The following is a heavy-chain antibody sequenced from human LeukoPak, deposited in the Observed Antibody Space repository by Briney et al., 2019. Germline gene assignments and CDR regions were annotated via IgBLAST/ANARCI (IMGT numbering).Heavy chain of an antibody. CDR1: GFTFSSYS. CDR3: ASGMGLDY. D-gene: IGHD1-14*01. J-gene: IGHJ4*02. V-gene: IGHV3-48*01. CDR2: ISSSSSTI. Sequence: SGGSLRLSCAASGFTFSSYSMNWVRQAPGKGLEWVSYISSSSSTIYYADSVKGRFTISRDNAKNSLYLQMNSLRAEDTAVYYCASGMGLDYWGQGTLVTVSS.